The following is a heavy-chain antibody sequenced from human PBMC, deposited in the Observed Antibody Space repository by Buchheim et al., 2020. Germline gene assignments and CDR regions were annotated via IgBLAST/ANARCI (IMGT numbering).Heavy chain of an antibody. D-gene: IGHD6-13*01. V-gene: IGHV3-66*01. CDR1: GFTVSSNY. CDR2: INSGGST. Sequence: EVQLVESGGGLVQPGGSLRLSCAASGFTVSSNYMSWVRQPPGKGREWVAVINSGGSTYYADPVKGRFTISKDNSKNTLYLQMDNLGAEDTAVYYCARSDRRAAAGWGWFDPWGQGTL. CDR3: ARSDRRAAAGWGWFDP. J-gene: IGHJ5*02.